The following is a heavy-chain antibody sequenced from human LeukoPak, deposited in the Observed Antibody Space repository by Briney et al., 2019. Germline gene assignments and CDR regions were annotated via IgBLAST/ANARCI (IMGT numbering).Heavy chain of an antibody. CDR3: ARERAYYYGSGSELSYYYGMDV. CDR1: GFTFSSYE. J-gene: IGHJ6*02. V-gene: IGHV3-48*03. D-gene: IGHD3-10*01. CDR2: ISSSGSTI. Sequence: QPGGSLRLSCAASGFTFSSYEMNWVRQAPGKGLEWVSYISSSGSTIYYADSVKGRFTISRDNAKNSLYLQMNSLRAEDTAVYYCARERAYYYGSGSELSYYYGMDVWGQGATVTVSS.